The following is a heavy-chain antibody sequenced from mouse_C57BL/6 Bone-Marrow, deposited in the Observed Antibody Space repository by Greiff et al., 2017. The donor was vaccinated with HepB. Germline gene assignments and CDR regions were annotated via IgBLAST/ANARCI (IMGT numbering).Heavy chain of an antibody. D-gene: IGHD3-3*01. CDR3: ARHGLGQGYFDY. CDR1: GFSFTSYG. Sequence: VQGVESGPGLVAPSQSLSITCTVSGFSFTSYGVHWVRQPPGKGLEWLVVIWSDGSTTYNSALKSRLSISKDNSKSQVFLKMNSLQTDDTAMYYCARHGLGQGYFDYWGQGTTLTVSS. V-gene: IGHV2-6-1*01. CDR2: IWSDGST. J-gene: IGHJ2*01.